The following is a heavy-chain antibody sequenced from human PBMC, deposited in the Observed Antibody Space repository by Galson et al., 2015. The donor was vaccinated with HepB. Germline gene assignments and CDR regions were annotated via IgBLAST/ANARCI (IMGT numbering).Heavy chain of an antibody. D-gene: IGHD2-15*01. CDR3: ATSTKWSGSFDY. Sequence: SLRLSCAVSGFTVRSHYMTWVRQAPGKGLECVSVIYTGGDTTYADSVTGRFTLSRDNSKNTVYLQMNSLRGDDTAVYYCATSTKWSGSFDYWGRGTLVTVSS. J-gene: IGHJ4*02. CDR1: GFTVRSHY. V-gene: IGHV3-53*01. CDR2: IYTGGDT.